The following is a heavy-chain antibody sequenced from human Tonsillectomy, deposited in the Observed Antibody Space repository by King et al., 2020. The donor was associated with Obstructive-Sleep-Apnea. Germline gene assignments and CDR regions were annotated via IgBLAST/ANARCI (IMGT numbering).Heavy chain of an antibody. J-gene: IGHJ4*02. V-gene: IGHV3-30*02. CDR3: ATAYYDFRNGYYLDTPH. CDR2: IRYDGGNK. CDR1: GFTFSDYG. D-gene: IGHD3-3*01. Sequence: VQLVESGGGVVQPGRSLRLSCAASGFTFSDYGIHWVRQAPGKGLEWVAFIRYDGGNKYYADSVKGRFTISRDNSKNTLNLQMNSLRAEDTAVYYCATAYYDFRNGYYLDTPHWGQGTLVTVSS.